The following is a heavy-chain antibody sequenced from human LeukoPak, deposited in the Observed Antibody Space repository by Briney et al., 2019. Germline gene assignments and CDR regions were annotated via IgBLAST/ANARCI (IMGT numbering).Heavy chain of an antibody. Sequence: GGSLRLSCEASGFTFSDCWMSWIRQTPGKGLEWVANIKDDGSEIYYVDSVKGRFTFSRDNAKNSLYLQMNSLRAEDTAVYYCARGLGTNYGGYCTGGGCPVYWGQGTLVTVSS. CDR2: IKDDGSEI. J-gene: IGHJ4*02. V-gene: IGHV3-7*01. D-gene: IGHD2-8*02. CDR1: GFTFSDCW. CDR3: ARGLGTNYGGYCTGGGCPVY.